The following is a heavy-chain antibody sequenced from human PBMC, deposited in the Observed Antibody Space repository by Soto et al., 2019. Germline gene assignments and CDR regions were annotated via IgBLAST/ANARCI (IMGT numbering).Heavy chain of an antibody. D-gene: IGHD4-17*01. V-gene: IGHV4-38-2*02. CDR1: GYSIRNGYY. CDR2: IYYSGST. Sequence: SETLSLTCTVSGYSIRNGYYWGWIRQPPGKGLEWIGSIYYSGSTYYNPSLKSRVTISVDTSKNQFSLKLSSVTAADTAVYYCARHYGDHEYYFDYWGQGTLVTVSS. CDR3: ARHYGDHEYYFDY. J-gene: IGHJ4*02.